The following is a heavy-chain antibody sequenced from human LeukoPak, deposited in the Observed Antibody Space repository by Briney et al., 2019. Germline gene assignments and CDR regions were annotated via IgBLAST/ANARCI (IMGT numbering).Heavy chain of an antibody. Sequence: ASVKVSCKASGYTFTSYGISRVRQAPGQGLEWMGWISVYNGNTNYAQKLQGRVTMTTDTSTSTAYMELRSLRSDATAVYYCARDRFLGTPYGMDVWGQGTTVTVSS. D-gene: IGHD2/OR15-2a*01. V-gene: IGHV1-18*01. J-gene: IGHJ6*02. CDR3: ARDRFLGTPYGMDV. CDR2: ISVYNGNT. CDR1: GYTFTSYG.